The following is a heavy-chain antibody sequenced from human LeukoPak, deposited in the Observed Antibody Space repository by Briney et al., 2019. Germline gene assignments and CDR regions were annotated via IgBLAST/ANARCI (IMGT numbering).Heavy chain of an antibody. CDR3: AEDRTVGASYWYFDL. V-gene: IGHV3-23*01. CDR2: ISSSGSGGNT. J-gene: IGHJ2*01. CDR1: GVTLSNYA. D-gene: IGHD1-26*01. Sequence: GGSLRLSCVASGVTLSNYAMSWARQAPGKGLEWVSGISSSGSGGNTYYADSVKGRFTISRDSSRNTLFLHMNTLRAEDTAIYYCAEDRTVGASYWYFDLWGRGTLVTVSS.